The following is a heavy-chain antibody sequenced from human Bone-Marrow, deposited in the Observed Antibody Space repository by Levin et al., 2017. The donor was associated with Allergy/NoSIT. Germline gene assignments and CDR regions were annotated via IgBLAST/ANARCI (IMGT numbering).Heavy chain of an antibody. D-gene: IGHD6-13*01. J-gene: IGHJ4*02. CDR1: GFTFSNAW. Sequence: WGSLRLSCAASGFTFSNAWMSWVRQAPGKGLEWVGRIKSKTDGGTIEYAAPVKGRFTISRDDSKNTLSLQMNSLKTEDTAVYYCTTYSSSWYYFDYWGQGTLVTVSS. CDR2: IKSKTDGGTI. CDR3: TTYSSSWYYFDY. V-gene: IGHV3-15*01.